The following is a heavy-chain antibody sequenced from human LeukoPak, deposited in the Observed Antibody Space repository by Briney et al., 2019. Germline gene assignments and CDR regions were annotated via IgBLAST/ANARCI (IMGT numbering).Heavy chain of an antibody. CDR2: IYYSGST. J-gene: IGHJ4*02. V-gene: IGHV4-39*07. CDR1: GDSISSGAYY. CDR3: ARDVSPNGVVDY. D-gene: IGHD2-8*01. Sequence: SETPSLTCTVSGDSISSGAYYWGWIRQPPGKGLEWIGSIYYSGSTYYNPSLKSRVTVSVDTSKNQFSLKLSPVTAADTAVYYCARDVSPNGVVDYWGQGTLVTVSS.